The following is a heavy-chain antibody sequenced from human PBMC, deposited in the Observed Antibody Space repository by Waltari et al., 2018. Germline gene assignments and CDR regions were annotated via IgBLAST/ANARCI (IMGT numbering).Heavy chain of an antibody. D-gene: IGHD2-2*02. CDR3: AREGQDCSSTSCYRDYYYYYGMDV. Sequence: QVQLQESGPGLVKPSETLSLTCTVSGGSISSSYWSWIRQPAGKGLEWIGRIYTSGSTNYNPSLKSRVTMSVDTSKNQFSLKLSSVTAADTAVYYCAREGQDCSSTSCYRDYYYYYGMDVWGQGTTVTVSS. V-gene: IGHV4-4*07. CDR2: IYTSGST. J-gene: IGHJ6*02. CDR1: GGSISSSY.